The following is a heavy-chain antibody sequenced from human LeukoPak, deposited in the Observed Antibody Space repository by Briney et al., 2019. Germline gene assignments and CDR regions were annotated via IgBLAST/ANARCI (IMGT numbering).Heavy chain of an antibody. Sequence: GRSLRLSCAASGFTFSSYGMHWVRQAPGKGLEWVAVISYDGSNKYYADSVKGRFTISRDNSKNTLYLQMNSLRAEDTAVYYCAKGGREGGSYYPGHFDYWGQGTLVTVSS. V-gene: IGHV3-30*18. D-gene: IGHD1-26*01. CDR2: ISYDGSNK. CDR1: GFTFSSYG. CDR3: AKGGREGGSYYPGHFDY. J-gene: IGHJ4*02.